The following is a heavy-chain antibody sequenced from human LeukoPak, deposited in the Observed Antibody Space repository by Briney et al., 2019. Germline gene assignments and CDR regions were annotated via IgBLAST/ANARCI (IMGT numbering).Heavy chain of an antibody. J-gene: IGHJ6*02. Sequence: GASVKVSCKASGYTFTSYYMHWVRQAPGQGLEWMGWMNPNSGNTGYAQKFQGRVTMTRNTSISTAYMELSSLRSEDTAVYYCARVPGYCSSTSCLVYYYYGMDVWGQGATVTVSS. CDR1: GYTFTSYY. D-gene: IGHD2-2*01. CDR2: MNPNSGNT. V-gene: IGHV1-8*02. CDR3: ARVPGYCSSTSCLVYYYYGMDV.